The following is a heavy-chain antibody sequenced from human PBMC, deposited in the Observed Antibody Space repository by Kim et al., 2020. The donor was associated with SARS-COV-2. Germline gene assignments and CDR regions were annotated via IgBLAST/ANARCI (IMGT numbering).Heavy chain of an antibody. CDR1: GFTFSSYA. D-gene: IGHD3-22*01. CDR3: AKDNINYYDSSGYSNFDY. J-gene: IGHJ4*02. CDR2: ISGSGGST. V-gene: IGHV3-23*01. Sequence: GGSLRLSCAASGFTFSSYAMSWVRQAPGKGLEWVSAISGSGGSTYYADSVKGRFTISRDNSKNTLYLQMNSLRAEDTAVYYCAKDNINYYDSSGYSNFDYWGQGTLVTVSS.